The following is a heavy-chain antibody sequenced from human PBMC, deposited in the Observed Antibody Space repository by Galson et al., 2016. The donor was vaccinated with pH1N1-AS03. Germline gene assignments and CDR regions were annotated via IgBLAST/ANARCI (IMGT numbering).Heavy chain of an antibody. V-gene: IGHV4-59*08. Sequence: SETLSLTCTVSGGSINSYYWTWIRQPPGKGLEWIGQIYYTGDIIYTPSLRSRVTISVDTSKNQLSLSLSSVTAADTAVYSCGRHLRNSYSMDVWGQGTTVTVSS. CDR3: GRHLRNSYSMDV. CDR2: IYYTGDI. CDR1: GGSINSYY. J-gene: IGHJ6*02. D-gene: IGHD2-21*01.